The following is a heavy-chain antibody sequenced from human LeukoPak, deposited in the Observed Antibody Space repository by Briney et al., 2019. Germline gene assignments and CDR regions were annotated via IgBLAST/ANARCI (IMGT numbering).Heavy chain of an antibody. CDR1: GFTVSSNY. CDR2: IYSGGST. Sequence: PGGSLRLSCAASGFTVSSNYMSWIRQAPGKGLEWVSVIYSGGSTYYADSVKGRFTVSRDNSKNTLYLQMNSLRAEDTAVYYCARLFKVVPAAIHTRGQGTLVTVSS. CDR3: ARLFKVVPAAIHT. D-gene: IGHD2-2*01. V-gene: IGHV3-53*01. J-gene: IGHJ4*02.